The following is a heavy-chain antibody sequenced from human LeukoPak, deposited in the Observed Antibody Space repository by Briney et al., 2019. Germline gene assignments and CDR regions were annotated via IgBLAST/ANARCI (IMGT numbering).Heavy chain of an antibody. CDR1: GFTFSSYA. J-gene: IGHJ4*02. D-gene: IGHD6-13*01. Sequence: GGSLRLSCVASGFTFSSYAMSWVRQAPGKGLEWISVSSAGGGRTYYADSVKGRFTISRDISKNTLYLQMNSLRAEDTAVYYCARDHRGSSWYGPTDFDYWGQGTLVTVSS. CDR3: ARDHRGSSWYGPTDFDY. V-gene: IGHV3-23*01. CDR2: SSAGGGRT.